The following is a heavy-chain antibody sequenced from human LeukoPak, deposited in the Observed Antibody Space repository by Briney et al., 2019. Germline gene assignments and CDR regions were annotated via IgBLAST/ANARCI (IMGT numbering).Heavy chain of an antibody. V-gene: IGHV1-2*02. D-gene: IGHD2-2*01. CDR2: LNPNSGGT. J-gene: IGHJ6*02. CDR3: ARVLGLVPAAASYYYSAMDV. CDR1: GYSFTDYF. Sequence: VKVSCKASGYSFTDYFMHWVRQAPGQGLEWVGWLNPNSGGTNYAQKCQGRVTMTSDTSISTAYMELSRLRSDDTAVYYCARVLGLVPAAASYYYSAMDVWGQGTPVTVSS.